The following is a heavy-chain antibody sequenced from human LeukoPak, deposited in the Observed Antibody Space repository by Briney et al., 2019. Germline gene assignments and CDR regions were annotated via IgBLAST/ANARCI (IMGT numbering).Heavy chain of an antibody. CDR2: INTDGGST. J-gene: IGHJ6*03. D-gene: IGHD3-3*01. Sequence: GGSLRLSCAASGFTFSSYWMHWVRQAPGKGLVWVSRINTDGGSTTYADSVKGRFTISRDNAKMSLFLQMNSLRAEDTAVYYCARDNGVVHGVYYMDVWGKGTTVTVS. CDR1: GFTFSSYW. CDR3: ARDNGVVHGVYYMDV. V-gene: IGHV3-74*01.